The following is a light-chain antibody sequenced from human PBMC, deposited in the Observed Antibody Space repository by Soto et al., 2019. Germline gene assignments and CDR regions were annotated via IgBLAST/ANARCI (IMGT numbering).Light chain of an antibody. CDR1: QSVSGY. CDR2: DAS. CDR3: QQRSNWPST. Sequence: EIVLTQSPATLSLSPGERATISCRASQSVSGYLAWYQQKPGQAPRLLMYDASNRATGIPARFSGSGSGTDFTLSISSLEPEDFAVYYCQQRSNWPSTFGGGTKVEIK. V-gene: IGKV3-11*01. J-gene: IGKJ4*01.